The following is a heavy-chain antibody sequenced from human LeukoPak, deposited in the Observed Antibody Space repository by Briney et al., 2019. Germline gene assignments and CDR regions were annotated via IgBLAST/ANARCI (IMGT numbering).Heavy chain of an antibody. Sequence: ASVKVSCKASGYTFNSQHIHWVRQAPGQGVEWMGIIIPSGGGTNYAQKFQGRVTMTRDTSTSTVYLEMNSLRSDDTAVYYCARGCIRGGCFDSWGRGTLVTVSS. CDR2: IIPSGGGT. CDR3: ARGCIRGGCFDS. CDR1: GYTFNSQH. D-gene: IGHD5/OR15-5a*01. J-gene: IGHJ5*01. V-gene: IGHV1-46*02.